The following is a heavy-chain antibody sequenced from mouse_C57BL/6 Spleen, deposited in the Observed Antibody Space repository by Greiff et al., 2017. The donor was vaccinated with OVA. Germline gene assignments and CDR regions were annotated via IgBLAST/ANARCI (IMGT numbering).Heavy chain of an antibody. CDR1: GYTFTSYW. Sequence: QVQLQQPGAELVKPGASVKLSCKASGYTFTSYWMHWVKQRPGQGLEWIGMIHPNSGSTNYNEKFKSKATLTVDKSSSTAYMQLSSLTSADSAVYYCALNYPSYFDYWGQGTTLTVSS. D-gene: IGHD1-1*01. CDR2: IHPNSGST. V-gene: IGHV1-64*01. CDR3: ALNYPSYFDY. J-gene: IGHJ2*01.